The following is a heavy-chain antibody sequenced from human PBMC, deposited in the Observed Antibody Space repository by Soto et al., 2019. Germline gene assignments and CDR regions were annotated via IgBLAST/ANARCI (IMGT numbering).Heavy chain of an antibody. CDR1: GYRFSSYG. CDR2: ISTYSGNT. J-gene: IGHJ6*02. Sequence: GASVKVSCKASGYRFSSYGICWVRQAPGQGLQWMGWISTYSGNTNFAQDFRDRLTMTTDTSTNTAYMELRSLRSDDTAVYYCAREQWLVGDYYYGMDVWGQGTTVTVSS. D-gene: IGHD6-19*01. CDR3: AREQWLVGDYYYGMDV. V-gene: IGHV1-18*04.